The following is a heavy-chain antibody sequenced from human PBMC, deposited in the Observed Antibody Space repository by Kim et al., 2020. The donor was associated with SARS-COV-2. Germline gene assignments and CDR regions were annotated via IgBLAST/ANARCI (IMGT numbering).Heavy chain of an antibody. V-gene: IGHV3-74*01. CDR2: INSDGSST. CDR1: GFTFSNYW. D-gene: IGHD3-22*01. J-gene: IGHJ3*02. Sequence: GGSLRLSCAASGFTFSNYWMHWVRQAPGKGLVWVSRINSDGSSTSYADSVKGRFTISRDNAKNTLYLQMNSLRAEDTAVYYCAREGLLGAFDIWGQGTMVTVSS. CDR3: AREGLLGAFDI.